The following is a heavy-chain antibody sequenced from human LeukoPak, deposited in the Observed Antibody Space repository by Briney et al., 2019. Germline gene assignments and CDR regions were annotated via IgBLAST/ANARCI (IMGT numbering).Heavy chain of an antibody. CDR2: INPNSGGT. CDR1: GYTFTGYY. CDR3: ARAAVDCSSTSCYPY. D-gene: IGHD2-2*01. Sequence: GASVKVSCKASGYTFTGYYMHWVRQAPGQGLEWMGWINPNSGGTNYAQKFQGRVTMTRDTSISTAYMELSRLRSDDTAVYYCARAAVDCSSTSCYPYWGQGTLVTVSS. V-gene: IGHV1-2*02. J-gene: IGHJ4*02.